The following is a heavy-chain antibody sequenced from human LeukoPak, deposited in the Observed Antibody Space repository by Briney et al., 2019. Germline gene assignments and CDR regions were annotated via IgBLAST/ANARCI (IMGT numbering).Heavy chain of an antibody. Sequence: GGSLRLSCAASGFTFSSYAMSWVRQAPRKGLEWVSAISGSGGSTYYADSVKGRFTISRDNSKNTLYLQMNSLRAEDTAVCYCAKVRAGIRGAFDYWGQGTLVTVSS. CDR2: ISGSGGST. D-gene: IGHD3-10*01. CDR1: GFTFSSYA. J-gene: IGHJ4*02. V-gene: IGHV3-23*01. CDR3: AKVRAGIRGAFDY.